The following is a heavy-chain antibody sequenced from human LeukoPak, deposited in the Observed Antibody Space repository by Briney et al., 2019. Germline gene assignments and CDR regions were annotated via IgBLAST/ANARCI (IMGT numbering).Heavy chain of an antibody. D-gene: IGHD1-26*01. CDR1: GASITDYY. CDR3: ARHLGEGTYPMDR. CDR2: IHISGKT. Sequence: PSETLSLTCTASGASITDYYWSWIRQTPEMGLEYIGYIHISGKTYNNPSLKGRVTVSLDTSQNQFSLKLTSVTAADTAVYFCARHLGEGTYPMDRWGQGILVTVSS. V-gene: IGHV4-59*08. J-gene: IGHJ5*02.